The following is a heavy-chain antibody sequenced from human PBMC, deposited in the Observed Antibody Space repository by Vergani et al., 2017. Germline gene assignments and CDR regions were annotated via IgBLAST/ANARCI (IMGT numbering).Heavy chain of an antibody. CDR3: AKELRDYGDFTDAFDI. V-gene: IGHV3-30*18. CDR1: GFTFSSYG. D-gene: IGHD4-17*01. Sequence: QVQLVESGGGVVQPGRSLRLSCAASGFTFSSYGMHWVRQAPGKGLEWVAVISYDGSNKYYADSVKGRFTISRDNSKNTLYLQMNSLRAEDTAVYYCAKELRDYGDFTDAFDIWGQGTMVTVSS. CDR2: ISYDGSNK. J-gene: IGHJ3*02.